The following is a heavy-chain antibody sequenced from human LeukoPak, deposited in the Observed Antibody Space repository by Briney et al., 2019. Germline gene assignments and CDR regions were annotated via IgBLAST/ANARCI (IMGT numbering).Heavy chain of an antibody. CDR3: TREWRHMAFDH. D-gene: IGHD2-21*01. CDR1: GFSFIVFW. CDR2: IRSDGSTT. J-gene: IGHJ4*02. Sequence: WSLPLSSLDSGFSFIVFWMHWVRQVPGKGLVWVSRIRSDGSTTDYADSVKGRFTISRDNAKNTLYLQMNSLRVEDTAVYYCTREWRHMAFDHWGQGTLVTVSS. V-gene: IGHV3-74*01.